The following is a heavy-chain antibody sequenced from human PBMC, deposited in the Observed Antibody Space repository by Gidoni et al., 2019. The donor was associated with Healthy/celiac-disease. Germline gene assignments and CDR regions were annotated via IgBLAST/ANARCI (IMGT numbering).Heavy chain of an antibody. Sequence: QVQLVESGGGVVQPGRSLRLSCAASGFTFSSDGMPWVRQAPGKGLEWVAVISYDGSNKYYADSVKGRFTISRDNSKNTLYLQMNSLRAEDTAVYYCAKGDNDFWSVTIRLGGMDVWGQGTTVTVSS. D-gene: IGHD3-3*01. CDR2: ISYDGSNK. J-gene: IGHJ6*02. V-gene: IGHV3-30*18. CDR1: GFTFSSDG. CDR3: AKGDNDFWSVTIRLGGMDV.